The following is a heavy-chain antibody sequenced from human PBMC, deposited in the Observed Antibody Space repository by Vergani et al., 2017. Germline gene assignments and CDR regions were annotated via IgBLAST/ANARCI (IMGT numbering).Heavy chain of an antibody. CDR2: IRSKAYGQAT. CDR1: GFTFGYYA. V-gene: IGHV3-49*03. J-gene: IGHJ3*02. CDR3: VRDQVTMLRGSDALDI. Sequence: EVQLVESGGDLVQPGRSLRLSCTASGFTFGYYAMDWFRQAPGQGLEWVGGIRSKAYGQATISAASVKGRFTISREDSKSIAYLQMNNLQTEDTAMYYCVRDQVTMLRGSDALDIWGQGTMVTVSS. D-gene: IGHD3-10*01.